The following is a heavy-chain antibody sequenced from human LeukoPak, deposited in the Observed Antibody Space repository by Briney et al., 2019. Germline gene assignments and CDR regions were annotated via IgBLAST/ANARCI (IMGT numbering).Heavy chain of an antibody. CDR3: ARGFGGSGWFGESTPLDY. D-gene: IGHD3-10*01. CDR1: GYSFTSSW. Sequence: GESLKISCQASGYSFTSSWIGWARQMPGKGLEWMAIINPGDSDTRYSPSFQGQVTISADKSISTVYLQWGSLKASDTAMYYCARGFGGSGWFGESTPLDYWGQGTLVTVSS. V-gene: IGHV5-51*01. J-gene: IGHJ4*02. CDR2: INPGDSDT.